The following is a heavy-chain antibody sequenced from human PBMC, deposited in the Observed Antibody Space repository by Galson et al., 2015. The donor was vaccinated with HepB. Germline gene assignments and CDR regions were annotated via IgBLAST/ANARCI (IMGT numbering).Heavy chain of an antibody. CDR3: ARGLESYYFDY. D-gene: IGHD3-3*01. J-gene: IGHJ4*02. CDR1: GFTFSSYW. V-gene: IGHV3-7*01. Sequence: SLRLSCAASGFTFSSYWMSWVRQAPGKGLEWVANIKQDGSEKYYVDSVKGRFTISRDNAKNSLYLQMDSLRAEDTAVYYCARGLESYYFDYWGQGTLVTVSS. CDR2: IKQDGSEK.